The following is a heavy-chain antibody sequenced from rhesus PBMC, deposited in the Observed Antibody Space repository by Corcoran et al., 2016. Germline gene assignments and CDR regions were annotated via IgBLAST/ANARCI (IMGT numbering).Heavy chain of an antibody. V-gene: IGHV4-169*01. D-gene: IGHD6-13*01. Sequence: QLQLQESGPGLVKPSETLSVTCAVSGGSISSSYWSWIRQAPGKGLEGIGYIFGSGSSTNYNPSLNSRVTLSVDPSKNQLSLKLSSVTTADTAVYYCARVYSGWSGEDYWGQGVLVTVSS. CDR1: GGSISSSY. CDR2: IFGSGSST. J-gene: IGHJ4*01. CDR3: ARVYSGWSGEDY.